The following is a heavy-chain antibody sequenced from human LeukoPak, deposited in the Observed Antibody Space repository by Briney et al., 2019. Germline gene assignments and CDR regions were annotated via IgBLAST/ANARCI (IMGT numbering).Heavy chain of an antibody. CDR1: GNSFGDYY. CDR2: IYTSGST. J-gene: IGHJ5*01. CDR3: TRDTGTTGEVKFDS. D-gene: IGHD4-17*01. V-gene: IGHV4-4*07. Sequence: SETLSLTCTVSGNSFGDYYWSWIRQPAGKGLEWIGRIYTSGSTTYNPSLKSRVTMSVDTSKSQFSLNLMSVTAADTAVYYCTRDTGTTGEVKFDSWGQGTLVTVSS.